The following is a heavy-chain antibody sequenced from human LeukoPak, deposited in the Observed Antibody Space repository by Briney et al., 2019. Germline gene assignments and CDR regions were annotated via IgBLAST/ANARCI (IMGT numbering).Heavy chain of an antibody. CDR2: IGASGGST. CDR1: GYSFSSYW. V-gene: IGHV3-23*01. CDR3: AKAEGYDILTGLDY. J-gene: IGHJ4*02. D-gene: IGHD3-9*01. Sequence: GGSLRLSCGPSGYSFSSYWLHWVGQVPGKGLEWFSGIGASGGSTYYADSVKGRFTISRDNSKNTLYLQMNSLRAEDTAVYYCAKAEGYDILTGLDYWGQGTLVTVSS.